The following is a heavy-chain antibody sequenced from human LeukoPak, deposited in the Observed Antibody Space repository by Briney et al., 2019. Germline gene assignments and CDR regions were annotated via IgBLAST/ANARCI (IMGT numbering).Heavy chain of an antibody. CDR1: GFTFSSYW. V-gene: IGHV3-7*01. Sequence: GGSLRPSCAASGFTFSSYWMSWVRQAPGKGLEWVANIKQDGSEKYYVDSVKGRFTISRDNAKNSLYLQMNSLRAEDTAVYYCAREAFLNYGTFDYWGQGTLVTVSS. D-gene: IGHD4-11*01. CDR3: AREAFLNYGTFDY. J-gene: IGHJ4*02. CDR2: IKQDGSEK.